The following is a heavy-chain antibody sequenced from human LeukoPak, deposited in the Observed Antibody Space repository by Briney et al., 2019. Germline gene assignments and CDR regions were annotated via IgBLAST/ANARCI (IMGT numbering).Heavy chain of an antibody. Sequence: PGGSLRLSCAASGFTFSSYWMHWVRQAPGPGLVWVSRIKSDGSTNYADSVKGRFTISRDNAKNTVSLQMNSLRAEDTGVYYCARAPSEIGGYYPEYFRHWGQGTLVTVSS. CDR3: ARAPSEIGGYYPEYFRH. CDR2: IKSDGST. V-gene: IGHV3-74*01. J-gene: IGHJ1*01. CDR1: GFTFSSYW. D-gene: IGHD3-22*01.